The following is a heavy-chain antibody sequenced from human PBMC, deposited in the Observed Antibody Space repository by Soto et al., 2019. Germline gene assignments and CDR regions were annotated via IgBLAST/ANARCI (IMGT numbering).Heavy chain of an antibody. D-gene: IGHD3-10*01. J-gene: IGHJ3*02. CDR2: IHYSGGP. CDR3: VRTVPQGSGDI. Sequence: SETLSLTCSVSGGSIDDFWGSWIRQPPGKGLEWVGYIHYSGGPTYNPSLNSRVTISVDMSQNQFSLRLSSVTAADTAVYYCVRTVPQGSGDIWGQGTMVTVSS. CDR1: GGSIDDFW. V-gene: IGHV4-59*08.